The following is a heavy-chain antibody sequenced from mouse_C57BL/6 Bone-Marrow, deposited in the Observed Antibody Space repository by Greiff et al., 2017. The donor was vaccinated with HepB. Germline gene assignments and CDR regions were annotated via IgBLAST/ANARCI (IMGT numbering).Heavy chain of an antibody. J-gene: IGHJ4*01. V-gene: IGHV3-6*01. CDR1: GYSITSGYY. CDR2: ISYDGSN. CDR3: ANYYGSSYVYYYAMDY. Sequence: EVKLMESGPGLVKPSQSLSLTCSVTGYSITSGYYWNWIRQFPGNKLEWMGYISYDGSNNYNPSLKNRISITRDTSKNQFFLKLNSVTTEDTATYYCANYYGSSYVYYYAMDYWGQGTSVTVSS. D-gene: IGHD1-1*01.